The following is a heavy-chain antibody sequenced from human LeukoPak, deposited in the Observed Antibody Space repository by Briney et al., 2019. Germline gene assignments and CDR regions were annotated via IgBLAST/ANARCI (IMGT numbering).Heavy chain of an antibody. CDR2: IYYTGTT. V-gene: IGHV4-39*07. D-gene: IGHD3-10*01. Sequence: SETLSLTCTVSGGSISSSSYYWGWIRQPPGKGLEWIGSIYYTGTTYYNPSLNNRVTISVDTSNNQFSLRLSSVTAADTAVYYCARGLSYYYGSGSYGYWGQGTLVTVSS. CDR3: ARGLSYYYGSGSYGY. J-gene: IGHJ4*02. CDR1: GGSISSSSYY.